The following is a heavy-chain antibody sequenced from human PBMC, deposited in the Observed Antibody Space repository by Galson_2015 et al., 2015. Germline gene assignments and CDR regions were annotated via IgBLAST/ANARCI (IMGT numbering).Heavy chain of an antibody. D-gene: IGHD2-2*01. CDR2: IIPIFGTA. Sequence: SVKVSCKAPGGTFSSYAISWVRQAPGQGLEWMGGIIPIFGTANYAQKFQGRVTITADESTSTAYMELSSLRSEDTAVYYCARGLEYCSSTSCYGRDFGYWGQGTLVTVSS. CDR3: ARGLEYCSSTSCYGRDFGY. V-gene: IGHV1-69*13. J-gene: IGHJ4*02. CDR1: GGTFSSYA.